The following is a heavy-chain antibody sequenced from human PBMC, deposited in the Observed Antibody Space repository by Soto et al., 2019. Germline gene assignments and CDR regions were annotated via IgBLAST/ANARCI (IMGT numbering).Heavy chain of an antibody. V-gene: IGHV2-5*02. CDR1: GFSLTTDRVG. CDR3: AHAYGGRSLY. CDR2: IYWDDSK. D-gene: IGHD1-26*01. Sequence: QITLKESGPALVKPTQTLTLTCTFSGFSLTTDRVGVGWIRQPQGEALEWLAVIYWDDSKTYRPSLESRLTITKDTSNNQVALTMTNMDSLDTATYYCAHAYGGRSLYWGQGTLVTVSS. J-gene: IGHJ4*02.